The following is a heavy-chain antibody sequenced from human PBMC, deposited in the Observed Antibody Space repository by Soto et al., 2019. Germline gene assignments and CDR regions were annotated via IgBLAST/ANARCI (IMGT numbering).Heavy chain of an antibody. CDR3: ASPLGIAAAGPTEGLYFQH. V-gene: IGHV4-39*01. D-gene: IGHD6-13*01. CDR1: GGSISSSSYY. Sequence: QLQLQESGPGLVKPSETLSLTCTVSGGSISSSSYYWGWIRQPPGKGLEWIGSIYYSGSTYYNPSLKSRVTISVDTSKNQFSLKLSSVTAADTAVYYCASPLGIAAAGPTEGLYFQHWGQGTLVTVSS. J-gene: IGHJ1*01. CDR2: IYYSGST.